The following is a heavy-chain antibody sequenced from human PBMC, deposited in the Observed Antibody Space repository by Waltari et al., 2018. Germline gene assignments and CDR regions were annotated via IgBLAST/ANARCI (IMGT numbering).Heavy chain of an antibody. Sequence: EVQVVESGGGLVQPGGALKRSCATAGFSFRGPTIHWVHQTPGKGLEWVVRIRIEPYNYATAYSASVKGRFTISRDDSKNTAYLQMNSLMTEDTAVYYCSGGEVTGTDFWGQGTLVTVSS. V-gene: IGHV3-73*01. J-gene: IGHJ4*02. CDR2: IRIEPYNYAT. CDR3: SGGEVTGTDF. D-gene: IGHD2-21*01. CDR1: GFSFRGPT.